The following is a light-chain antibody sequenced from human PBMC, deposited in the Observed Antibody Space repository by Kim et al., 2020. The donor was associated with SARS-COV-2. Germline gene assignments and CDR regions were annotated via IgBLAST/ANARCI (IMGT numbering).Light chain of an antibody. CDR1: QSISNW. J-gene: IGKJ1*01. V-gene: IGKV1-5*01. CDR2: DAS. Sequence: DIQMTQSPSTLSASVGDRVTITCRASQSISNWLAWYQQKPGKAPKLLIYDASNLETGVPSRFSGSGSGTEFTLTISSLQPDDFATYYCQQYWTFGQGTKVDIK. CDR3: QQYWT.